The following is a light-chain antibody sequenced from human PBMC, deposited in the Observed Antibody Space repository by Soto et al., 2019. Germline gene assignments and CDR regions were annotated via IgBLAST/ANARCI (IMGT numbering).Light chain of an antibody. V-gene: IGLV1-40*01. J-gene: IGLJ3*02. CDR3: QSYDTSLNVGV. Sequence: QSVLTQPPSVSGAPGQRVTISCTGSSSNIGAGYDVHWYQHLPETAPKLLIYGDTNRPSGVPDRISGSKSGTSASLAITGLRAEDEADYYCQSYDTSLNVGVFGGGTQLTVL. CDR1: SSNIGAGYD. CDR2: GDT.